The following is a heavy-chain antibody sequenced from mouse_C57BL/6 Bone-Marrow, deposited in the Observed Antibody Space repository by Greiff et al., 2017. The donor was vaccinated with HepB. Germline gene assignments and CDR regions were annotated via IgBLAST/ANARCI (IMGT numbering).Heavy chain of an antibody. D-gene: IGHD2-3*01. CDR3: ARGDDGPLHAMDY. J-gene: IGHJ4*01. CDR1: GFTFRDYG. V-gene: IGHV5-17*01. Sequence: EVQLVESGGGLVKPGGSLKLSCAASGFTFRDYGMHWVRQAPEKGLEWVAYISSGSSTIYYADTVKGRFTISRDNAKNTLFLQMTSLRSEDTAMYYCARGDDGPLHAMDYWGQGTSVTVSS. CDR2: ISSGSSTI.